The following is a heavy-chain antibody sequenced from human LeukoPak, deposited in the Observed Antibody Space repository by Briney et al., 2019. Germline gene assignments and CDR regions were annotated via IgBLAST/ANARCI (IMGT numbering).Heavy chain of an antibody. CDR2: IYNDGRT. D-gene: IGHD3-22*01. CDR3: ARDPSGYSNAFDI. CDR1: GFIVGSNY. V-gene: IGHV3-53*01. Sequence: GGSLRLSCAASGFIVGSNYMSWVRQAPGKGLEWVSVIYNDGRTYYADSVKGRFTISRDNSKNTLYLQMNSLRADDTAMYYCARDPSGYSNAFDIWGQGTMVTVSS. J-gene: IGHJ3*02.